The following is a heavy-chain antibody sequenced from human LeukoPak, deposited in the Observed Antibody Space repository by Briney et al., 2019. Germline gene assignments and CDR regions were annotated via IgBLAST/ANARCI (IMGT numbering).Heavy chain of an antibody. CDR1: GGPISSYY. V-gene: IGHV4-59*01. Sequence: SETLSLTCTVSGGPISSYYWSWIRQPPGKGLEWIGYIYYSGSTNYNPSLKSRVTISVDTSKNQFSLKLSSVTAADTAVYYCAREAAVVRGVDTWFDPWGQGTLVTVSS. D-gene: IGHD3-10*01. J-gene: IGHJ5*02. CDR2: IYYSGST. CDR3: AREAAVVRGVDTWFDP.